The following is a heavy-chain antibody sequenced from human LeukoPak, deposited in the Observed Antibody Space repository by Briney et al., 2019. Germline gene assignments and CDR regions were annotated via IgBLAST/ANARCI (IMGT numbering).Heavy chain of an antibody. J-gene: IGHJ5*02. Sequence: PSETLSLTCTVSGGSIISGYYWSWIRQPAGKGLEWIGRIYTSGSTNYNPSLKSRVTMSVDTSKNQFSLKLSSVTAADTAVYYCARDGSSSNWFDPWGQGTLVTVSS. D-gene: IGHD6-13*01. CDR3: ARDGSSSNWFDP. CDR1: GGSIISGYY. CDR2: IYTSGST. V-gene: IGHV4-4*07.